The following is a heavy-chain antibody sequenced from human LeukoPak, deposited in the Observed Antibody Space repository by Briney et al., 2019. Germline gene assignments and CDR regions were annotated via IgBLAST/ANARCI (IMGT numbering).Heavy chain of an antibody. CDR2: IYYSGST. CDR3: ARNEGSPRYFDY. Sequence: SQTLSLTCTVSGGSISSGGYYWSWIRQHPGKGLEWIGYIYYSGSTNYNPSLKSRVTISVDTSKNQFSLKLSSVTAADTAVYYCARNEGSPRYFDYWGQGTLVTVSS. J-gene: IGHJ4*02. V-gene: IGHV4-31*03. D-gene: IGHD1-1*01. CDR1: GGSISSGGYY.